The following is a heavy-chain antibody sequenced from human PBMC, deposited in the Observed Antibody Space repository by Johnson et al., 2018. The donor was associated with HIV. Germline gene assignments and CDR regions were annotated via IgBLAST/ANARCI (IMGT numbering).Heavy chain of an antibody. D-gene: IGHD6-6*01. CDR3: AKVTGSSSSKEGRGAFDI. J-gene: IGHJ3*02. CDR1: GFTFDDYG. V-gene: IGHV3-20*04. CDR2: IKWNGGST. Sequence: VQLVESGGGVVRPGGSLRLSCAASGFTFDDYGMSWVRQAPGKGLEWVSGIKWNGGSTGYADSVKGRFTISRDNAKKSLYLQMNSLRAEDTAVYYCAKVTGSSSSKEGRGAFDIWGQGTMVTVSS.